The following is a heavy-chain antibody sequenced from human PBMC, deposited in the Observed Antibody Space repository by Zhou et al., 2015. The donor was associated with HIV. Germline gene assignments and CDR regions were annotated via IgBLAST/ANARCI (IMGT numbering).Heavy chain of an antibody. D-gene: IGHD3-10*01. CDR3: ARRGNYFDSGNYRYWFDP. CDR2: ISTYNINA. Sequence: QVLLVQSGAEVKKPGASVKVSCKASGYTFTNYGITWVRQAPGQGLEWMGGISTYNINAVYAQKFQGRITMSTDISTTTAYMELRSLRSDDTAVYYCARRGNYFDSGNYRYWFDPWGQGTLVTVSS. V-gene: IGHV1-18*01. CDR1: GYTFTNYG. J-gene: IGHJ5*02.